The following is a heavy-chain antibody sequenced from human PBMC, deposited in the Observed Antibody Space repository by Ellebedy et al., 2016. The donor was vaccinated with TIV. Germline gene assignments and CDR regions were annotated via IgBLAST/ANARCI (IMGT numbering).Heavy chain of an antibody. V-gene: IGHV3-30*03. Sequence: PGGSLRLSCAASGFTFSNYAMGWVRQAPGKGLECVAIISYDGHWKYYTDSVKGRFTISRDDSTNTLSLQRNSLRAEDTAIDDCARVRGLCYQGCYFDNWGQGTLVTVSS. J-gene: IGHJ4*02. D-gene: IGHD3-10*02. CDR1: GFTFSNYA. CDR3: ARVRGLCYQGCYFDN. CDR2: ISYDGHWK.